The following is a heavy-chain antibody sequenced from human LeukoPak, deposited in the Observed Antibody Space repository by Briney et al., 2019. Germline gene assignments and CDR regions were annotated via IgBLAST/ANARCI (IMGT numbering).Heavy chain of an antibody. V-gene: IGHV4-34*01. CDR3: ARRGRGAVAATTSNWFDP. D-gene: IGHD6-19*01. J-gene: IGHJ5*02. CDR1: GGSLSGYY. Sequence: SETLSLTCAVYGGSLSGYYWSWIRQPPGKGLEWIGEINHSGSTNYNPSLKSRVTISVDTSKDQFSLKLSSVTAADTAVYYCARRGRGAVAATTSNWFDPWGQGTLVTVSS. CDR2: INHSGST.